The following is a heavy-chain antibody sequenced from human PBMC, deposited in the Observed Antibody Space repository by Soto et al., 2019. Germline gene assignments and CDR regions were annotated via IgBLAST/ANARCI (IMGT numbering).Heavy chain of an antibody. Sequence: ASVKVSCKASGYTFTSYYMHWVRQAPGQGLEWMGIINPSGGSTSYAQKFQGRVTMTRDTSTSTVYMELSSLRSEGTAVYYCARDLRVTGDEQQLVHAYYYGMEVWGQGTTVTVSS. D-gene: IGHD6-13*01. J-gene: IGHJ6*02. CDR1: GYTFTSYY. CDR3: ARDLRVTGDEQQLVHAYYYGMEV. CDR2: INPSGGST. V-gene: IGHV1-46*01.